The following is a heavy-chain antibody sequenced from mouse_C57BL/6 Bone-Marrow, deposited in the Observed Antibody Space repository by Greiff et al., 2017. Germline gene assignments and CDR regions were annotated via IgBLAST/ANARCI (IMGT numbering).Heavy chain of an antibody. Sequence: EVQLQQSGAELVRPGASVKLSCTASGFNIKDDYMHWVKQRPEQGLEWIGWIDPENGDTEYASKFQGKATITADTSSNTAYLQLSSLTSEDTAVYYCTTGNFDCWGQGTTLTVSS. CDR3: TTGNFDC. CDR2: IDPENGDT. CDR1: GFNIKDDY. V-gene: IGHV14-4*01. J-gene: IGHJ2*01.